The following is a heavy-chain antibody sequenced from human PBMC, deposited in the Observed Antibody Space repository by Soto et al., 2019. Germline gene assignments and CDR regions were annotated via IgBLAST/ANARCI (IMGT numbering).Heavy chain of an antibody. Sequence: NPSETLSLTCTVSGGSISSGDYYWSWIRQPPGKGLEWIGYIYYSGSTYYNPSLKSRVTISVDTSKNQFSLKLSSVSAADTAVYYCARVGTYYDFWSGYSPGDWFDPWGQGTLVTVSS. V-gene: IGHV4-30-4*01. CDR2: IYYSGST. CDR1: GGSISSGDYY. CDR3: ARVGTYYDFWSGYSPGDWFDP. D-gene: IGHD3-3*01. J-gene: IGHJ5*02.